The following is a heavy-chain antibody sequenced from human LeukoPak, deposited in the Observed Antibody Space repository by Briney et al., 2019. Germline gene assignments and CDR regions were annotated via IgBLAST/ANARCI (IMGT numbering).Heavy chain of an antibody. CDR2: ISAYNGNT. D-gene: IGHD6-19*01. J-gene: IGHJ6*04. V-gene: IGHV1-18*01. CDR1: GYTFTSYG. CDR3: ASAYSIGPWVTATDI. Sequence: VASVKVSCEASGYTFTSYGISWVRQAPGQGLEWMGWISAYNGNTNYAQKLQGRVTMTTDTSTSTAYMELRSLRSDDTAVYYCASAYSIGPWVTATDIWGKGTTVTVSS.